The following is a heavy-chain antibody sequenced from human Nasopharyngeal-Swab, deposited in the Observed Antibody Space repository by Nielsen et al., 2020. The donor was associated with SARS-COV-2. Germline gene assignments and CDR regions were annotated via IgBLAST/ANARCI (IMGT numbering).Heavy chain of an antibody. CDR2: VSPYNGDT. Sequence: WVRQAPGQGLEWMGWVSPYNGDTNYAQDSQGRLTMTTDTSTNTAYMELRSLRSDDTAVYYCAREGSFLGYFDYWGQGTLVTVSS. J-gene: IGHJ4*02. CDR3: AREGSFLGYFDY. D-gene: IGHD3-3*01. V-gene: IGHV1-18*01.